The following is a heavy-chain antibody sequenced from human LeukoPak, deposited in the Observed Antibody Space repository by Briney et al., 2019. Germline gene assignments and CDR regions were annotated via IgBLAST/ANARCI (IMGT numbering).Heavy chain of an antibody. D-gene: IGHD6-13*01. Sequence: GGSLRLSCAASGFTFSSYGMHWVRQAPGKGLEWVAVIRYDGSIKYYADSVKGRFPISRDNSKNTLYLEMNSLRGEDTAVYYCARDGSYSSSWYYFDYWGQGTLVTVSS. CDR1: GFTFSSYG. V-gene: IGHV3-33*01. J-gene: IGHJ4*01. CDR3: ARDGSYSSSWYYFDY. CDR2: IRYDGSIK.